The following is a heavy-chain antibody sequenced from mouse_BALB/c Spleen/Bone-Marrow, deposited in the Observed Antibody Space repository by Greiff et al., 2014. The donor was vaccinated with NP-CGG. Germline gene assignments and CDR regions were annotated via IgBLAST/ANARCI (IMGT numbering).Heavy chain of an antibody. CDR3: ARRDYGIRENYYAMDY. J-gene: IGHJ4*01. D-gene: IGHD1-2*01. CDR1: GYTFTSYW. V-gene: IGHV1-87*01. CDR2: IYPGDGDT. Sequence: VKLMESGAELARPGASVKLSCKASGYTFTSYWMQWVKQGPGQGLEWIGAIYPGDGDTRYTQKFKGKATLTADKSSSTAYMQLSSLASEDSAVYYCARRDYGIRENYYAMDYWGQGTSVTVSS.